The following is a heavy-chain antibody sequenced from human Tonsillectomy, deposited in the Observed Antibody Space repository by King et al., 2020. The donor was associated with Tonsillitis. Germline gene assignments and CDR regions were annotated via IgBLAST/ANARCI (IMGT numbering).Heavy chain of an antibody. Sequence: VQLVELGGAVVQPGRSLRLSCAASGFTFNYYAIHCVRQAPGKGLEGVSVISYDGSNKYYADSVKGRFTISRYNSRNMLSLQMNSLRNEDTAVYYCARGPRTVTTSLDYWGQGTLVTVSS. CDR1: GFTFNYYA. D-gene: IGHD4-17*01. CDR3: ARGPRTVTTSLDY. J-gene: IGHJ4*02. V-gene: IGHV3-30-3*01. CDR2: ISYDGSNK.